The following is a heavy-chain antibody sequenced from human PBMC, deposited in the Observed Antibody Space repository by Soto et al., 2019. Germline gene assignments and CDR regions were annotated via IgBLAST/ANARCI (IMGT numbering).Heavy chain of an antibody. CDR3: AREQSQLLYYYYYYYMDV. CDR2: INHSGST. CDR1: GGSFSGYY. V-gene: IGHV4-34*01. Sequence: SETLSLTCAVYGGSFSGYYWSWIRQPPGKGLEWIGEINHSGSTNYNPSLKSRVTISVDTSKNQFSLKLSSVTAADTAVYYCAREQSQLLYYYYYYYMDVWGKGTTVTVSS. D-gene: IGHD2-2*02. J-gene: IGHJ6*03.